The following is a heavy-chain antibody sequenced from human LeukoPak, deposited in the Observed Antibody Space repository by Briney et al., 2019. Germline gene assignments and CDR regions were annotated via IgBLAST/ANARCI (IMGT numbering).Heavy chain of an antibody. CDR1: GFTFSDYY. D-gene: IGHD6-13*01. CDR2: ISRGASTI. J-gene: IGHJ4*02. Sequence: GGSLRLSCAASGFTFSDYYMNWIRQAPGKGLEWVSHISRGASTIYYADSVKGRFTISRDNGKNSVDLQMNSLRAEDTAVYYCARGRAAGQSLDYWGQGTLVTVSS. V-gene: IGHV3-11*04. CDR3: ARGRAAGQSLDY.